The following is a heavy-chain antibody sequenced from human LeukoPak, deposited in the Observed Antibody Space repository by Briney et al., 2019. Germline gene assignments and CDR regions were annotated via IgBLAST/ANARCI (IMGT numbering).Heavy chain of an antibody. D-gene: IGHD3-22*01. CDR3: ARGHPPIHYYDSSGYYRMVGAFDI. V-gene: IGHV4-4*07. CDR2: IYTSGST. Sequence: SETLSLTCTVSGGSISSYYWSWIRQPAGKGLEWIGRIYTSGSTNYNPSLKSRVTISVDTSKKQFSLKLSSVTAADTAVYYCARGHPPIHYYDSSGYYRMVGAFDIWGQGTMVTVSS. CDR1: GGSISSYY. J-gene: IGHJ3*02.